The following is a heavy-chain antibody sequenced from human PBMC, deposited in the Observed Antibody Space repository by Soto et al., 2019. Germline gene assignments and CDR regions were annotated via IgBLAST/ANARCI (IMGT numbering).Heavy chain of an antibody. D-gene: IGHD2-15*01. CDR1: GGTSRSLS. CDR3: ARDTHSAGGWFDT. CDR2: ITPLFGIP. V-gene: IGHV1-69*17. Sequence: QVQLVQSGAEVKKPGSSVKVSCKASGGTSRSLSITWVRQAPGQGLEWMGGITPLFGIPNYPQKFQGRLMITADKSTGTAYLELSSLISEDTAVYYCARDTHSAGGWFDTWGRGTLVTVSS. J-gene: IGHJ5*02.